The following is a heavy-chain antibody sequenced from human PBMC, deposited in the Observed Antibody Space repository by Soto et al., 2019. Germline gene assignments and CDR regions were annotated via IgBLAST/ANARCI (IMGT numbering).Heavy chain of an antibody. Sequence: SETLSLTCTVSGGSISSGGYYWAWIRQPPGKGLEWIGSMLYSGLTYYNPSLKSRVTLSVDTSKNQFSVRLNSVTASDTAVYYCAPLSVSLSGPYGIHVWGQGTTVTVSS. CDR3: APLSVSLSGPYGIHV. V-gene: IGHV4-39*01. CDR1: GGSISSGGYY. D-gene: IGHD2-15*01. J-gene: IGHJ6*02. CDR2: MLYSGLT.